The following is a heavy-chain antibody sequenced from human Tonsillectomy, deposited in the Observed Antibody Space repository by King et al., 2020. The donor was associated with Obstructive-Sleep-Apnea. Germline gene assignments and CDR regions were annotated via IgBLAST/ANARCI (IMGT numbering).Heavy chain of an antibody. D-gene: IGHD3-10*01. V-gene: IGHV5-51*01. Sequence: VQLVESGAEVKKPGESLKISCKGSGYSFTSYWIGWVRQMPGKGLEWMGIIYPGDSDTRYSPSFQGQVTISADKSISTAYLQWSSLKASDTAMYYCARHNQSYGSGSSMDVWGQGTTVTVSS. CDR1: GYSFTSYW. CDR2: IYPGDSDT. J-gene: IGHJ6*02. CDR3: ARHNQSYGSGSSMDV.